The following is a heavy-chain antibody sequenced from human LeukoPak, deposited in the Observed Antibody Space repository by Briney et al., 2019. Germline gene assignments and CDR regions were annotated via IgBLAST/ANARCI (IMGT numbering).Heavy chain of an antibody. CDR3: ARADRSYESSGRDAFDI. D-gene: IGHD3-22*01. V-gene: IGHV3-7*01. J-gene: IGHJ3*02. Sequence: GGSLRLSCTASGFSFNWYWMNWVRQAPGKGLEWVANIEQDGSEKNYVDSVKGRFTMSRDNARKSVFLQMDNLRAEDTAVYHCARADRSYESSGRDAFDIWGQGTMVTVSS. CDR2: IEQDGSEK. CDR1: GFSFNWYW.